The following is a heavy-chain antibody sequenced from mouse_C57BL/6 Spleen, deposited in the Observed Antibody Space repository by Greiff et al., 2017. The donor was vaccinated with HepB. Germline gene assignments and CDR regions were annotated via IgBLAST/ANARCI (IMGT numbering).Heavy chain of an antibody. V-gene: IGHV1-50*01. Sequence: VQLQQPGAELVKPGASVKLSCKASGYTFTSYWMQWVKQRPGQGLEWIGEIDPSDSYTNYNQKFKGKATLTVDTSSSTAYMQLSSLTSEDSAVYYCARGGGLRRGSWFAYWGQGTLVTVSA. CDR3: ARGGGLRRGSWFAY. J-gene: IGHJ3*01. CDR2: IDPSDSYT. D-gene: IGHD2-4*01. CDR1: GYTFTSYW.